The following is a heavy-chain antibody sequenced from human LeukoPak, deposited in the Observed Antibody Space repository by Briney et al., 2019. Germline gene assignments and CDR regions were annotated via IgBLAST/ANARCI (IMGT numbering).Heavy chain of an antibody. D-gene: IGHD3-16*01. V-gene: IGHV1-69*05. J-gene: IGHJ4*02. Sequence: SVKVSCKASGYTFTSYGISWVRQAPGQGLEWMGRIIPIFGTANYAQKFQGRVTITTDESTSTAYMELSSLRSEDTAVYYRAEEGGLDYWGQGTLVTVSS. CDR3: AEEGGLDY. CDR1: GYTFTSYG. CDR2: IIPIFGTA.